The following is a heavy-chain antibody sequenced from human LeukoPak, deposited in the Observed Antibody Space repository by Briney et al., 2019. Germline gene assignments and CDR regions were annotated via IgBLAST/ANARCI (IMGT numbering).Heavy chain of an antibody. CDR1: GGSISCDY. Sequence: SSDTLSLTSIVAGGSISCDYWSWIRQPGGKVLEWIGYIHHSGSTDYNPSFKSRVTISMDASKNQFSLKLTSVTAADPAVYYCVREFPVTQSFYFDYWGQGTLVPVSS. D-gene: IGHD4-17*01. CDR2: IHHSGST. J-gene: IGHJ4*02. CDR3: VREFPVTQSFYFDY. V-gene: IGHV4-59*12.